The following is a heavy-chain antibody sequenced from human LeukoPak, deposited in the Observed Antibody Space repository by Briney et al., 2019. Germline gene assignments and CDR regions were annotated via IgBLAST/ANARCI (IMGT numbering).Heavy chain of an antibody. CDR3: ARAQDPTILSYFDY. CDR2: INPSSTTI. D-gene: IGHD5-24*01. J-gene: IGHJ4*02. CDR1: GFTFSTYS. Sequence: GGSLRLSCAASGFTFSTYSMNWVRQAPGKGLEWVSYINPSSTTIYCADSVKGRFTISRDNAKNSLYLQMNSLRDEDTAVYYCARAQDPTILSYFDYWGQGTLVTVSS. V-gene: IGHV3-48*02.